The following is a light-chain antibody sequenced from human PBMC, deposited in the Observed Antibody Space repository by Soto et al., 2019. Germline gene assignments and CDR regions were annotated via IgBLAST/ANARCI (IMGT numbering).Light chain of an antibody. CDR3: SAYTGRSTLV. CDR2: EVL. CDR1: IRNVGAYNL. V-gene: IGLV2-14*01. J-gene: IGLJ3*02. Sequence: QSALTQPASVSGPAGHSITISCSGTIRNVGAYNLVSWYQQHPGTAPKLIIDEVLSRPSGISSRCSGSRSGNTASLTISGLQSEDEGDYYCSAYTGRSTLVFGGGTKVTVL.